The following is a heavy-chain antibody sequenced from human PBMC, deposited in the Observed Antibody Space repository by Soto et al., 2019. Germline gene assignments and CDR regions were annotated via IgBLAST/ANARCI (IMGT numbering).Heavy chain of an antibody. Sequence: QVRLQESGPGLVKPSETLSLTCTVSGGSTSSYYWSWIRQPPGKGLEWIGYMYNTESTIYNPSLKRRVTISVDTSKNQFSLKLNSVTAADTAVYYCARDLWGYCGADCYPLDVWGQGTMVTVSS. CDR1: GGSTSSYY. CDR2: MYNTEST. D-gene: IGHD2-21*02. CDR3: ARDLWGYCGADCYPLDV. J-gene: IGHJ6*02. V-gene: IGHV4-59*01.